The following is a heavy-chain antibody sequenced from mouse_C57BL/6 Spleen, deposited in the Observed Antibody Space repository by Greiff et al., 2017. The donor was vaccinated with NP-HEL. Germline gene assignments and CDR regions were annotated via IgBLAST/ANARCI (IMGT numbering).Heavy chain of an antibody. D-gene: IGHD2-4*01. CDR1: GYSITSGYY. CDR3: ARNYYDYLYAMDY. Sequence: EVKLQESGPGLVKPSQSLSLTCSVTGYSITSGYYWNWIRQFPGNKLEWMGYISYDGSNNYNPSRKNRISITRDTSKNQFFLKLNSVTTEDTATYYCARNYYDYLYAMDYWGQGTSVTVSS. J-gene: IGHJ4*01. CDR2: ISYDGSN. V-gene: IGHV3-6*01.